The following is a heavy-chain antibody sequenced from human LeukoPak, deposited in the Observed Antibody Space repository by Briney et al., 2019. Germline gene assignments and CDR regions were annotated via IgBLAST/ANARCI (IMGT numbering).Heavy chain of an antibody. Sequence: HPGGSLRLSCAASGFTFSSYSMTWVRQAPGKGLEWVSVVYSGGITYYADSVKGRFIISGDNSKNTLYLQMNSLRAEDTAVYYCARGVDVWGQGTTVTVSS. CDR2: VYSGGIT. V-gene: IGHV3-66*01. J-gene: IGHJ6*02. CDR1: GFTFSSYS. CDR3: ARGVDV.